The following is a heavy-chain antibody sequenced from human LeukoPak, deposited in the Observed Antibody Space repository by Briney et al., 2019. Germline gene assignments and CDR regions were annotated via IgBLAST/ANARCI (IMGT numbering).Heavy chain of an antibody. CDR2: INHSGST. J-gene: IGHJ4*02. Sequence: SETLSLTCAVYGGSFSGYYWSWIRQPPGKGLEWIGEINHSGSTNYNPSLKSRVTISVDTSKNQFSLKLSSVTAADTAVYYCARGIAYYYDSSGYYSSFGYFDYWGQGTLVTVSS. V-gene: IGHV4-34*01. D-gene: IGHD3-22*01. CDR3: ARGIAYYYDSSGYYSSFGYFDY. CDR1: GGSFSGYY.